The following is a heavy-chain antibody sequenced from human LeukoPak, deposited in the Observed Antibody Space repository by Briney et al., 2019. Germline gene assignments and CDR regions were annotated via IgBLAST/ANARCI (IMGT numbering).Heavy chain of an antibody. D-gene: IGHD3-22*01. Sequence: SGTLSLTCAVSGGSISSSNWWSWVRQPPGKGLEWIGYIYYSGSTNYNPSLKSRVTISVDTSKNQFSLKLSSVTAADTAVYYCARGDSSGYYNDYWGQGTLVTVSS. CDR1: GGSISSSNW. V-gene: IGHV4-4*02. CDR3: ARGDSSGYYNDY. CDR2: IYYSGST. J-gene: IGHJ4*02.